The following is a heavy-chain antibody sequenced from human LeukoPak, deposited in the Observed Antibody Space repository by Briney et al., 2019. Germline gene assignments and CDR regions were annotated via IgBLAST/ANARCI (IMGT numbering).Heavy chain of an antibody. Sequence: HPGGSLRLSCAASGFTFSSYWMHWVRQAPGKGLVWVSRINSDGSSTSYADSVKGRFTISRDNAKNTLYLQMNSLRAEDTAVYYCAKDRRVGAATWYFDYWGQGTLVTVSS. CDR1: GFTFSSYW. J-gene: IGHJ4*02. V-gene: IGHV3-74*01. CDR2: INSDGSST. D-gene: IGHD1-26*01. CDR3: AKDRRVGAATWYFDY.